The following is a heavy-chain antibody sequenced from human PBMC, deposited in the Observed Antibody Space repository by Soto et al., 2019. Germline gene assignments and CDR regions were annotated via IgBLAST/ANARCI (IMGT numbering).Heavy chain of an antibody. CDR1: GGSINSINW. V-gene: IGHV4-4*02. J-gene: IGHJ5*02. D-gene: IGHD2-15*01. CDR2: IYHNGRS. CDR3: ARSQGVVPTHGFDP. Sequence: QVHLQESGPGLVKPSGTLSLTCGVSGGSINSINWWSWVRQTPGKGLGWIGEIYHNGRSNYNPSLKSRVALSIDRSKNQFFLNLTTVTAADTVVDYCARSQGVVPTHGFDPWGQGTLVIVSS.